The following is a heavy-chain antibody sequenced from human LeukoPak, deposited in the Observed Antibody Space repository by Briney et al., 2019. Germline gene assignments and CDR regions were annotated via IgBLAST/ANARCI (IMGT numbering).Heavy chain of an antibody. CDR3: ARGSLSYYDSSGYYYNCFDP. V-gene: IGHV4-34*01. Sequence: SETLSLTCAVYGGSFSGYYWSWIRQPPGKGLEWIGEINHSGSTNYNPSLKSRVTISVDTSKNQFSLKLSSVTAADTAVYYCARGSLSYYDSSGYYYNCFDPWGQGTLVTVSS. CDR1: GGSFSGYY. D-gene: IGHD3-22*01. CDR2: INHSGST. J-gene: IGHJ5*02.